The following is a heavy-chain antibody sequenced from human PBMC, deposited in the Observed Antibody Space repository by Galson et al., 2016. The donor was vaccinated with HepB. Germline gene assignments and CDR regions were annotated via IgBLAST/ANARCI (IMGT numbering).Heavy chain of an antibody. CDR3: AKFYYESGNSTWFDP. Sequence: SVKFSCKASGGSFTNYPFSWIRQAPGQGLEYVGRITPVVGLKNYEQKFQGRVAFTADKFTNTVFMELSNLRSEDTAIYYCAKFYYESGNSTWFDPWGQGTLVTVSS. J-gene: IGHJ5*02. CDR2: ITPVVGLK. V-gene: IGHV1-69*02. CDR1: GGSFTNYP. D-gene: IGHD3-10*01.